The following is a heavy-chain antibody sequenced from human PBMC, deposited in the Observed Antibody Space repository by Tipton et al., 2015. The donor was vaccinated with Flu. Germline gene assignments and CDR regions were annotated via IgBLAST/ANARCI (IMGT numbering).Heavy chain of an antibody. CDR2: MYHGGST. J-gene: IGHJ5*02. CDR3: ARFSASYNWLGP. CDR1: GGSMTNGGYS. V-gene: IGHV4-30-2*01. D-gene: IGHD1-26*01. Sequence: TLSLTCFISGGSMTNGGYSWSWIRQPPGKGLEWVGFMYHGGSTVYNPSLKSRVTISVDRSKNQFSLKVTSVTAADTAVYYCARFSASYNWLGPWGRGLLVTVSS.